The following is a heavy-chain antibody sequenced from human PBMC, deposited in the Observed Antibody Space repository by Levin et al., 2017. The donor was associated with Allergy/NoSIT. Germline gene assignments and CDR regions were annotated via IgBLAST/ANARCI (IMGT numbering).Heavy chain of an antibody. CDR2: ISPYNGDT. D-gene: IGHD5-18*01. Sequence: ASVKVSCKASGFSLSNFGLTWVRQAPGQGLEWMGWISPYNGDTKYAQKLQGRATMTTDTSTSTAHMELRSLRFDDTAVYYCAREMADTAADTFDLWGQGTMVTVSS. CDR1: GFSLSNFG. V-gene: IGHV1-18*01. CDR3: AREMADTAADTFDL. J-gene: IGHJ3*01.